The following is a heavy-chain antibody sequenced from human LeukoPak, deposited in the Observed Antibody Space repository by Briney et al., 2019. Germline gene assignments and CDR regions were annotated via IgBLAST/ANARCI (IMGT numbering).Heavy chain of an antibody. CDR3: AKVGSYYTHRGYFDY. Sequence: GGSLRLSCAASGFTFSIYAMSWVRQAPGKGLEWVSAISGSGGSTYYADSVKGRFTISRDNSKNTLYLQMNSLRAEDTAVYYCAKVGSYYTHRGYFDYWGQGTLVTVSS. CDR1: GFTFSIYA. D-gene: IGHD1-26*01. J-gene: IGHJ4*02. CDR2: ISGSGGST. V-gene: IGHV3-23*01.